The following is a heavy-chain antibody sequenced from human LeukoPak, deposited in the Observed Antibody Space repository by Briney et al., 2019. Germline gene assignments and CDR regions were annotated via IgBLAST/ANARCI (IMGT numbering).Heavy chain of an antibody. D-gene: IGHD3-10*01. Sequence: SETLSLTCAVSGGSISSGGYSWSWIRQPPGKGLEWIGYIYYSGSTSYNSSLKSRVTISVDTSKNQFSLKLSSVTGADTAVYYCARHMVRGVIPYYMDVWGKGTTVTVSS. CDR2: IYYSGST. J-gene: IGHJ6*03. CDR3: ARHMVRGVIPYYMDV. V-gene: IGHV4-30-4*07. CDR1: GGSISSGGYS.